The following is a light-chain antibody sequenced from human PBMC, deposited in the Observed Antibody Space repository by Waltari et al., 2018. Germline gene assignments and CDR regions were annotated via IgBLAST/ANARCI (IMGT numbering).Light chain of an antibody. CDR2: WAS. V-gene: IGKV4-1*01. J-gene: IGKJ3*01. Sequence: DIVMTQSPDSLAVSLGERATIKCKSSQSVLYNSNNKNYLAGYQQKPGQPPKLLIYWASTRESGVPDRFSGSGSGTDFTLTVSSLQAEDVAVYYCQQYYTTPFTFGPGTKVDI. CDR3: QQYYTTPFT. CDR1: QSVLYNSNNKNY.